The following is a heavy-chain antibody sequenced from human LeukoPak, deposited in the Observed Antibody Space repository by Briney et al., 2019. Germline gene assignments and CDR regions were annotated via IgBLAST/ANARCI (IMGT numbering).Heavy chain of an antibody. Sequence: GGSLRLSCAASGFTFSNAWMSWVRQAPGRGLEWVGRIKSKADGGTTDYAAPVKGRFTISRDDSKNTLYLQMNSLKTEDTAVYFCTTEMTTISFDYWGQGTLVTVSS. CDR1: GFTFSNAW. J-gene: IGHJ4*02. CDR3: TTEMTTISFDY. V-gene: IGHV3-15*01. D-gene: IGHD5-24*01. CDR2: IKSKADGGTT.